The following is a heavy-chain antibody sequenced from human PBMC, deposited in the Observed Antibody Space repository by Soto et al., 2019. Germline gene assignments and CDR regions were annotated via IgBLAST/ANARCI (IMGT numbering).Heavy chain of an antibody. D-gene: IGHD5-18*01. CDR2: IYYSGST. J-gene: IGHJ4*02. V-gene: IGHV4-59*01. Sequence: SETLSLTCTVSGGSISSYYWSWIRQPPGKGLEWIGYIYYSGSTNYNPSLKSRVTISVDTSKNQFSLKLSSVTAADTAVYYCARAVGYSYGYFDYWGQGTLVTVSS. CDR1: GGSISSYY. CDR3: ARAVGYSYGYFDY.